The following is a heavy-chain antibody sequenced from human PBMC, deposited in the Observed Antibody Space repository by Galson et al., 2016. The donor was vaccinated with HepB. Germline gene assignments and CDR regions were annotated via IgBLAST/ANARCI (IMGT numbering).Heavy chain of an antibody. J-gene: IGHJ4*02. CDR1: GASVSSNSFY. Sequence: ETLSLTCSVSGASVSSNSFYWAWIRQPPGKGLEWIRSIYYSGRTYNNPSLKSRVTMSVDTSKNYFSLKLTSVTAADTAVYYCARQTITAAGDYWGQVTLVTVSS. V-gene: IGHV4-39*01. CDR3: ARQTITAAGDY. D-gene: IGHD6-13*01. CDR2: IYYSGRT.